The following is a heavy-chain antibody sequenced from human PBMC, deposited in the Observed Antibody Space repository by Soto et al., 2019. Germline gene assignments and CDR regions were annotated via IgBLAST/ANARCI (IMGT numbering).Heavy chain of an antibody. D-gene: IGHD6-13*01. J-gene: IGHJ5*02. V-gene: IGHV3-23*01. CDR3: VKATAVAGTSSWFDP. Sequence: GGSLRLSCAASGFTFSSYAMSWARQAPGKGLEWVSGNSAGGGSTYYADSVKGRFTISRDNSKNTLYLQMNSLRAEDTAVYYCVKATAVAGTSSWFDPWGQGTLVTVSS. CDR2: NSAGGGST. CDR1: GFTFSSYA.